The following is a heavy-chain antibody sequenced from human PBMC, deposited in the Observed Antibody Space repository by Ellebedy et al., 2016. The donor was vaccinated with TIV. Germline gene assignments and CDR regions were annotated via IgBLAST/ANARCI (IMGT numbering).Heavy chain of an antibody. D-gene: IGHD5-24*01. Sequence: GESLKISCAASGFTFSTYDLHWVRQATGKGLEWVSGVGSAGDTSYLGSVMGRFTISRENAKNSLYLQMKGLRAEDTAVYYCARATSGFDYWGQGTLVTVSS. V-gene: IGHV3-13*01. CDR2: VGSAGDT. J-gene: IGHJ4*02. CDR3: ARATSGFDY. CDR1: GFTFSTYD.